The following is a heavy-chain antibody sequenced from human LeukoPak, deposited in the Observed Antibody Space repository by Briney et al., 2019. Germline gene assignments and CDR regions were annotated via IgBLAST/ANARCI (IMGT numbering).Heavy chain of an antibody. CDR2: IYYGGNS. CDR1: GDSIIRGDYY. CDR3: ARGRYYSDYIDY. D-gene: IGHD4-11*01. J-gene: IGHJ4*02. Sequence: SETLSLTCNVSGDSIIRGDYYWSWIRQPPGKGLEWIGYIYYGGNSYYTPSLKSRVAISVDTFKDQFSLKLNSVTAADTAVYFCARGRYYSDYIDYWGQGTLVTVSS. V-gene: IGHV4-30-4*01.